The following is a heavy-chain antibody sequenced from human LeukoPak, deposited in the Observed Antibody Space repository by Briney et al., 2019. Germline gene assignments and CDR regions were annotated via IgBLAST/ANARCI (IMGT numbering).Heavy chain of an antibody. CDR1: GFTFSSYA. V-gene: IGHV3-30-3*01. D-gene: IGHD1-7*01. J-gene: IGHJ4*02. CDR2: ISYDGSNK. Sequence: PGGSLRLSCAASGFTFSSYAMHWVRQAPGKGLEWVAVISYDGSNKYYADSVKGRFTISRDNSKNTLYLQMNSLRAEDTAVYYCAREELGGVDYWGQGTLVTVSS. CDR3: AREELGGVDY.